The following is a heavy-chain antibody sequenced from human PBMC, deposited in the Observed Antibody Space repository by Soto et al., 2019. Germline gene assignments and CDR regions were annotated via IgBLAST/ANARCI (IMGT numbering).Heavy chain of an antibody. CDR1: GFTFSSYA. D-gene: IGHD3-22*01. V-gene: IGHV3-30-3*01. J-gene: IGHJ4*02. CDR3: ARDLPPYDSSGYYY. Sequence: PGGSLRLSCAASGFTFSSYAMHWVRQAPGKGLEWVAVISYDGSNKYYADSVKGRFTISRDNSKNTLYLQMNSLRAEDTAVYYCARDLPPYDSSGYYYWGQGTLVTVSS. CDR2: ISYDGSNK.